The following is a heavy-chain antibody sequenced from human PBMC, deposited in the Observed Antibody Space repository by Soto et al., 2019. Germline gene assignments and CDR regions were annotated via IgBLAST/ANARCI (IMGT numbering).Heavy chain of an antibody. CDR2: INHSGST. CDR3: ATDHTTGLFDY. Sequence: QVQLQQWGAGLLKPSETLSLTCAVYGGSFSGYYWTWIRQPPGTGLEWIGEINHSGSTNYNPSLQXXVSTPVDTSNSQSSLKPTSVNAADMSVYCFATDHTTGLFDYWGEAPLVTVSS. D-gene: IGHD1-26*01. CDR1: GGSFSGYY. V-gene: IGHV4-34*01. J-gene: IGHJ4*02.